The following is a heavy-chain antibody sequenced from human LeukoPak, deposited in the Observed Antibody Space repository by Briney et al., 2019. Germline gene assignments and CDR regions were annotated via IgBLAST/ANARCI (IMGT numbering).Heavy chain of an antibody. CDR2: INHSGST. CDR1: GGSFSGYY. CDR3: ARERKDGYSRAYWYFEL. V-gene: IGHV4-34*01. D-gene: IGHD5-24*01. Sequence: PSETLSLTCAVYGGSFSGYYWSWIRQPPGKGLEWIGEINHSGSTNYNPSLKSRVTISVDTSKNQFSLKLSSVTAADTAVYYCARERKDGYSRAYWYFELWGRGTLVTVSS. J-gene: IGHJ2*01.